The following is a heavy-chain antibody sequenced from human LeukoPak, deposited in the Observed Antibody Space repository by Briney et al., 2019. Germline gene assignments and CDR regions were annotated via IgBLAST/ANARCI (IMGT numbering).Heavy chain of an antibody. CDR3: ARDSSGWSSYYYYYMDV. Sequence: GGSLRLSCAASGFSFSDYWMTWVRQAPGKGLEWVANIKQDGSEKNYVDSVKGRFTTSRDNAKNTLYLQMNSLGAEDTAVYYCARDSSGWSSYYYYYMDVWGKGTTVTVSS. J-gene: IGHJ6*03. CDR1: GFSFSDYW. D-gene: IGHD6-19*01. CDR2: IKQDGSEK. V-gene: IGHV3-7*01.